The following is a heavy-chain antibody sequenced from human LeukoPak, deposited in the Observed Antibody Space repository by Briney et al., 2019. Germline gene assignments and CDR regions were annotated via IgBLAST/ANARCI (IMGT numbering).Heavy chain of an antibody. J-gene: IGHJ6*02. D-gene: IGHD2-2*01. V-gene: IGHV1-69*13. CDR2: IIPIFGTA. CDR3: ASFIGYCSSTSCYGPFDYYYGMDV. CDR1: GGTFISYA. Sequence: SVKVSCKASGGTFISYAISWVRQAPGQGLEWMGGIIPIFGTANYAQKFQGRVTITADESTSTAYMELSSLRSEDTAVYYCASFIGYCSSTSCYGPFDYYYGMDVWGQGTTVTVSS.